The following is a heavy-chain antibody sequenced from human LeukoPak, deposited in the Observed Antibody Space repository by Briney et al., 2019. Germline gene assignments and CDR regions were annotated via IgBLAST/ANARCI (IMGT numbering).Heavy chain of an antibody. J-gene: IGHJ3*02. D-gene: IGHD3-22*01. Sequence: ASVKVSCKASGYTFTGYYMHWVRQAPGQGLEWMGWINPNSGGTNYAQKFQGRVTMTRDTSISTAYMELSRLRSDDTAVYYCAANTYYYDSSGYYLVFAFDIWGQGTMVTVSS. V-gene: IGHV1-2*02. CDR1: GYTFTGYY. CDR3: AANTYYYDSSGYYLVFAFDI. CDR2: INPNSGGT.